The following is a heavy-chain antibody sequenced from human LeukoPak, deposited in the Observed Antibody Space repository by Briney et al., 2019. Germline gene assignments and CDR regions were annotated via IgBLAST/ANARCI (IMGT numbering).Heavy chain of an antibody. CDR1: GYTFTGYY. CDR2: ISAYNGNT. CDR3: ARDLFLRQMLTENRFDY. Sequence: GASVKVSCKASGYTFTGYYMHWVRQAPGQGLEWMGWISAYNGNTNYAQKLQGRVTMTTDTSTSTAYMELRSLRSDDTAVYYCARDLFLRQMLTENRFDYWGQGTLVTVSS. J-gene: IGHJ4*02. V-gene: IGHV1-18*04. D-gene: IGHD2-21*01.